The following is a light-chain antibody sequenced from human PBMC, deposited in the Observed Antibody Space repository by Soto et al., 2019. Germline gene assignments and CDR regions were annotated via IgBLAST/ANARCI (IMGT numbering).Light chain of an antibody. Sequence: EIVLTQSPSTLSFSTGKRATLSCRASQSVSSYLAWYQQTPGQAPRLLIYDASNRATGIPARFSGSGTGTDFTLPISSLEPADVAVYYWQLRGNSPYTFGQGTKLVIK. J-gene: IGKJ2*01. CDR1: QSVSSY. V-gene: IGKV3-11*01. CDR2: DAS. CDR3: QLRGNSPYT.